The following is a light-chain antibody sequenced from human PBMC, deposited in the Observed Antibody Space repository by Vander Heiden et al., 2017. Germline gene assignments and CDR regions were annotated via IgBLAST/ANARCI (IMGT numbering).Light chain of an antibody. CDR3: QSYDSSLSGLV. V-gene: IGLV1-40*01. CDR2: GNS. Sequence: QPVPTPPPSAAGAPGPRATLPRPGSSPNLRAGYEVHWYQQLPGTAPKLLIYGNSNRPSGVPDRFSGSKSGTSASLAITGLQAEDEADYYCQSYDSSLSGLVFGGGTKLTVL. CDR1: SPNLRAGYE. J-gene: IGLJ3*02.